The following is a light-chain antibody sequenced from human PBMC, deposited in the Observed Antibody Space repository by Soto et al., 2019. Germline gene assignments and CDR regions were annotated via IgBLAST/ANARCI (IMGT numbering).Light chain of an antibody. J-gene: IGKJ4*01. Sequence: EIVVTQSPATLSLSPGERATLSCRTSQSVGSYLAWYQKKPGKAPRLLIYDASNRATGIPARFSGSGSGRDFTLTTSSLEPEDFAVYYCQQRSTWPPHSFGGGTQVEIK. CDR3: QQRSTWPPHS. V-gene: IGKV3-11*02. CDR1: QSVGSY. CDR2: DAS.